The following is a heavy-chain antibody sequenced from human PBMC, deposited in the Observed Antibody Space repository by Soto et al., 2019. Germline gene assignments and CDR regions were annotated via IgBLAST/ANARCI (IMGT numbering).Heavy chain of an antibody. D-gene: IGHD6-25*01. J-gene: IGHJ6*02. Sequence: PSATLSLTCTVSGGSISSYFWSWIRQPPGRGLEWIGHIHYSGSTNYNPSLKSRVTISVDTSKNQVSLKLSSVTAADTAMYFCARQVSSAWPPYYYDMDVWGQGTTVTVSS. CDR2: IHYSGST. CDR3: ARQVSSAWPPYYYDMDV. CDR1: GGSISSYF. V-gene: IGHV4-59*08.